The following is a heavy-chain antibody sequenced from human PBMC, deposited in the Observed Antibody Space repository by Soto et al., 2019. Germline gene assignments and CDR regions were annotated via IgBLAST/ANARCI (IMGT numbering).Heavy chain of an antibody. CDR1: GYTLTELS. D-gene: IGHD5-12*01. Sequence: ASVKVSCKVSGYTLTELSMHWVRQAPGKGLEWMGGFDPEDSETIYAQKFQGRVTMTEDTSTDTAYMELSSLRSEDTAVYYCATDRGYSGYEQPASYYYGMDVWGQGTTVTVSS. J-gene: IGHJ6*02. V-gene: IGHV1-24*01. CDR2: FDPEDSET. CDR3: ATDRGYSGYEQPASYYYGMDV.